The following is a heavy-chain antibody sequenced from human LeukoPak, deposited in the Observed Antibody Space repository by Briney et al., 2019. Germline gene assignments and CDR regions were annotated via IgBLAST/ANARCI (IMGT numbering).Heavy chain of an antibody. J-gene: IGHJ4*02. D-gene: IGHD4-11*01. CDR2: ISYDGSNQ. V-gene: IGHV3-30-3*01. Sequence: PGGSLRLSCAASGFTFSSYVMHWVRQAPGKGLEWVTLISYDGSNQYYTDSVKGRFTISRDNSKNTLYLQMNSLRAVDTAVYYCADQNEYSLAYWGQGTLVTVSS. CDR1: GFTFSSYV. CDR3: ADQNEYSLAY.